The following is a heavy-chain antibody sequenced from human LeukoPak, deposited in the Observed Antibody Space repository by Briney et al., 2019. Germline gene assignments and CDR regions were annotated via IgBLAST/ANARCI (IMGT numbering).Heavy chain of an antibody. D-gene: IGHD3-10*01. V-gene: IGHV3-23*01. Sequence: PGGTLRLSCAASGFTFSSYGMSWVRQAPGKGLEWVSGIGSGGDPTYYADSVQGRFTISRDNSKNTLYLQMNSLRVEDTAIYYCANTVLSAMVRGLGDFWGQGTLATVSS. CDR3: ANTVLSAMVRGLGDF. J-gene: IGHJ4*02. CDR1: GFTFSSYG. CDR2: IGSGGDPT.